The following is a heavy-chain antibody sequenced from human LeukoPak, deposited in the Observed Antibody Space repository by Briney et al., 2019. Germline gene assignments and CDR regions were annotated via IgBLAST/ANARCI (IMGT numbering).Heavy chain of an antibody. J-gene: IGHJ5*02. CDR3: ACRDLSSTWSFP. D-gene: IGHD6-13*01. V-gene: IGHV5-51*01. CDR2: IYPGDSRI. CDR1: GYSFTSYW. Sequence: KNGESLKISCQGFGYSFTSYWIGWVRQMPGKGMEWMGVIYPGDSRIRYNPSFQGQVTISVDKSISTAYLQWVSLKASDTAMYYCACRDLSSTWSFPWGQGTLVTVSS.